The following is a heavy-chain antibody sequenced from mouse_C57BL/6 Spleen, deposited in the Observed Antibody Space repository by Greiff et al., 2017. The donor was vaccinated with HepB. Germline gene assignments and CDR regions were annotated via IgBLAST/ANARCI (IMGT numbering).Heavy chain of an antibody. CDR3: ATFSIGY. V-gene: IGHV3-1*01. CDR2: ISYSGST. CDR1: GYSITSGYD. D-gene: IGHD2-3*01. Sequence: EVKLMESGPGMVKPSQSLSLSCTVSGYSITSGYDWHLIRHFPGNKLEWMGYISYSGSTNYNPSLKSRISITHDTSKNQFVLQLNSLTTEDTATCCCATFSIGYWGQGTLVSVSA. J-gene: IGHJ3*01.